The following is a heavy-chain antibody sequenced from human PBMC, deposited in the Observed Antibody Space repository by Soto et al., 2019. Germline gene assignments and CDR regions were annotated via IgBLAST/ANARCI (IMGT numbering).Heavy chain of an antibody. CDR3: ARHPTMIVGVIKEAYFDY. CDR2: IYYSGST. J-gene: IGHJ4*02. D-gene: IGHD3-22*01. V-gene: IGHV4-39*01. Sequence: QLQLQESGPGLVKPSETLSLTCTVSGGSISSSSYYWGWIRQPPGKGLEWIGSIYYSGSTYYNPSLKMRVTISVETSKNQFSLKLSSVTAADTAVYYCARHPTMIVGVIKEAYFDYWGQGTLVTVSS. CDR1: GGSISSSSYY.